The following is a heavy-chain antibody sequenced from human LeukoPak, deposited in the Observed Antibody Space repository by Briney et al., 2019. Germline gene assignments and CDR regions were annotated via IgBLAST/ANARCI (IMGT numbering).Heavy chain of an antibody. J-gene: IGHJ5*02. V-gene: IGHV3-7*01. CDR2: IKQDGSEK. CDR3: ARDGSSSVLVGWFDP. CDR1: GFTFSSYW. Sequence: GGSLRLSCAASGFTFSSYWMSWVRQAPGKGLEWVANIKQDGSEKYYVDSVKGRFTISRDNAKNSLYLQMNSLRAEDTAVYYCARDGSSSVLVGWFDPWGQGTLVTVSS. D-gene: IGHD6-6*01.